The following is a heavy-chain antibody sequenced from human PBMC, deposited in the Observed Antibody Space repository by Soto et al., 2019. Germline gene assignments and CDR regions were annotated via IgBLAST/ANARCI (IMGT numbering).Heavy chain of an antibody. Sequence: GGSLRLSCAASGFTFSSYAMSWVRQAPGKGLEWVSAISGSGGSTYYADSVKGRFTISRDNSKNTLYLQMNSLRAEDTAVYYCAKGPVGYYDSSGYYYVPPFDYWGQGTLVTVSS. CDR2: ISGSGGST. V-gene: IGHV3-23*01. J-gene: IGHJ4*02. CDR1: GFTFSSYA. CDR3: AKGPVGYYDSSGYYYVPPFDY. D-gene: IGHD3-22*01.